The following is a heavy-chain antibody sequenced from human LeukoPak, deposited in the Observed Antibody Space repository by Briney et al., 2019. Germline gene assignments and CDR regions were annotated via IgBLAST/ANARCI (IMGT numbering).Heavy chain of an antibody. Sequence: SETLSLTCTVSGGSISSSSYYWGWIRQPPGKGLEWIGSIYYSGSTYYNPSLKCRVTISVDTSKNQFSLKLSSVTAADMAVYYCASSYLGASISNWFDPWGQGTLVTVSS. CDR3: ASSYLGASISNWFDP. D-gene: IGHD5-12*01. J-gene: IGHJ5*02. CDR2: IYYSGST. CDR1: GGSISSSSYY. V-gene: IGHV4-39*01.